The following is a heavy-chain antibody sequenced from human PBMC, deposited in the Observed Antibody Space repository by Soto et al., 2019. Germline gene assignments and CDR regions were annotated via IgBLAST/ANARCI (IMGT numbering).Heavy chain of an antibody. Sequence: ALVKVSCKASGYTFTGYYMHWVRQAPGQGLEWMGWINPNSGGTNYAQKFQGRVTMTRDTSISTAYMELSRLRSDDTAVYYCARRSYYYDSSGHSAPDDAFDIWGQGTMVTVSS. CDR3: ARRSYYYDSSGHSAPDDAFDI. CDR1: GYTFTGYY. J-gene: IGHJ3*02. V-gene: IGHV1-2*02. D-gene: IGHD3-22*01. CDR2: INPNSGGT.